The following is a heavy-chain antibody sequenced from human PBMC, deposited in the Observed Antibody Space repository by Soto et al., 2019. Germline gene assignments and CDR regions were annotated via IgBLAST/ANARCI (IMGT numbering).Heavy chain of an antibody. D-gene: IGHD1-1*01. Sequence: QVQLVQSGAEVKKPGSSVKVSCTASGGTFSSYAISWVRQAPGQGLEWMGGVIPIFATANYAQKFQGRVTITADDSTRTAYMEQRSLRSKDTAVYYCARAGDDPFAGYYYGMDVWGQGTTVTVSS. V-gene: IGHV1-69*01. J-gene: IGHJ6*02. CDR2: VIPIFATA. CDR1: GGTFSSYA. CDR3: ARAGDDPFAGYYYGMDV.